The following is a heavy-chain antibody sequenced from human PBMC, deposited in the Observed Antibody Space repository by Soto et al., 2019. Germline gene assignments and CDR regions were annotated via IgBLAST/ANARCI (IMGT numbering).Heavy chain of an antibody. J-gene: IGHJ4*02. Sequence: GGSLRLSCAASGFTFSSYAMSWVRQAPGKGLEWVSAISGSGGSTYYADSVKGRFTISRDNSKNTLYLQMNSLRAEDTAVYYCANLGASITGKYYFDDWGQGTLVTVSS. CDR1: GFTFSSYA. V-gene: IGHV3-23*01. D-gene: IGHD1-26*01. CDR3: ANLGASITGKYYFDD. CDR2: ISGSGGST.